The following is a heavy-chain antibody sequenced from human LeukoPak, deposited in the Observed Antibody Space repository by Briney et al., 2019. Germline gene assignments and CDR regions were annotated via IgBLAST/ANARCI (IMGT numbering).Heavy chain of an antibody. CDR2: IYSGGST. J-gene: IGHJ6*02. Sequence: GGSLRLSCAASGFTVSSNYMSWVRQAPGKGLEWVSVIYSGGSTYYADSVKGRFTISRDNSKNTLYLQMNSLRAEDTAVYYCAKAHSDARYYGMDVWGQGTTVTVSS. CDR3: AKAHSDARYYGMDV. D-gene: IGHD3-10*01. CDR1: GFTVSSNY. V-gene: IGHV3-53*01.